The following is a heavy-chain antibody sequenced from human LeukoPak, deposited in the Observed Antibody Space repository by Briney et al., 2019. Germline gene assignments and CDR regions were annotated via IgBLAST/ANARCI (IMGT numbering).Heavy chain of an antibody. V-gene: IGHV4-59*01. D-gene: IGHD3-9*01. Sequence: ASETLSLTCTVSGGSISSYYWSWIRQPPGKGLEWIGYIYYSGSTNYNPSLKSRVTISVDRSKNQFSLKLSSATAADTAVYYCARADDSYWYFDLWGRGTLVTVSS. CDR1: GGSISSYY. CDR2: IYYSGST. CDR3: ARADDSYWYFDL. J-gene: IGHJ2*01.